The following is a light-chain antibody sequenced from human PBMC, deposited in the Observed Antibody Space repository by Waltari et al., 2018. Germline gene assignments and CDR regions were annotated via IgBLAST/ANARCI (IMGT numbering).Light chain of an antibody. V-gene: IGKV1-6*01. J-gene: IGKJ4*01. CDR3: LQDYNYPLT. Sequence: TCRASQGIRNDLGWYQQKPGKAPKLLIYAASSLQSGVPSRFSGSGSDTDFTLTISSLQPEDFATYYCLQDYNYPLTFGGGTKVEIK. CDR2: AAS. CDR1: QGIRND.